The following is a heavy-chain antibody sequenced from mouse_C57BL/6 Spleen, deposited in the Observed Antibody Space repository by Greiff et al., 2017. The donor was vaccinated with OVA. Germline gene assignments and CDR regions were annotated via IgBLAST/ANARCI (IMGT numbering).Heavy chain of an antibody. CDR1: GYTFTSYG. CDR2: IYPRSGNT. Sequence: QVQLQQSGAELARPGASVKLSCKASGYTFTSYGISWVKQRTGQGLEWIGEIYPRSGNTYYNEKFKGKATLTADKSSSTAYMELRSLTSEDSAVYFCARAKTAQAPGYYAMDYWGQGTSVTVSS. J-gene: IGHJ4*01. D-gene: IGHD3-2*02. V-gene: IGHV1-81*01. CDR3: ARAKTAQAPGYYAMDY.